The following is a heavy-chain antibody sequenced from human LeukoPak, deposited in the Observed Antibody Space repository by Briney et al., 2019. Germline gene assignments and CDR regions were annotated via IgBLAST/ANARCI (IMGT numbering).Heavy chain of an antibody. CDR3: ARGRSNYYGMDV. Sequence: SETLSLTCSVSDGSINSYYWNWTRRPPGKGLEWIGYIYYNGNTNYSPSLKSRVTMSVDTSKNLFSLKVSSVTAADTAVYYCARGRSNYYGMDVWGQGTTVTVSS. CDR2: IYYNGNT. CDR1: DGSINSYY. J-gene: IGHJ6*02. V-gene: IGHV4-59*01. D-gene: IGHD1-26*01.